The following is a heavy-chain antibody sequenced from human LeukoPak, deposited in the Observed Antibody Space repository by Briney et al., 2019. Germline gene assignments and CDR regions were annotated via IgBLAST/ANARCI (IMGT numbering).Heavy chain of an antibody. D-gene: IGHD5/OR15-5a*01. CDR3: AKDVSNGMDV. CDR2: ISYDGSNK. J-gene: IGHJ6*02. CDR1: GFTFSSYG. Sequence: GKSLRLSCAASGFTFSSYGMHWVRQAPGKGLEWVAVISYDGSNKYYADSVKGRFTISRDSSKNTLYLQTNSLRAEDTAVYYCAKDVSNGMDVWGQGTTVTVSS. V-gene: IGHV3-30*18.